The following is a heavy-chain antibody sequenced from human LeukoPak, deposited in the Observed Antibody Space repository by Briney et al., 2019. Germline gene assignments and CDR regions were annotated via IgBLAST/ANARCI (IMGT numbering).Heavy chain of an antibody. Sequence: GESLKISCKGSGYSFTSYWIGWVRQMPGKGLEWMGRIDPSDSYTNYSPSFQGHVTISADKSISTAYLQWSSLKASDTAMYYCASTTHYSSGWLDYWGQGTLVTVSS. J-gene: IGHJ4*02. CDR1: GYSFTSYW. CDR2: IDPSDSYT. D-gene: IGHD6-19*01. V-gene: IGHV5-10-1*01. CDR3: ASTTHYSSGWLDY.